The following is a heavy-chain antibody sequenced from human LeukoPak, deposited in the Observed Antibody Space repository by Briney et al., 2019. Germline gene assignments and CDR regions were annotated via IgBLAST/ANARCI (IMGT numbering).Heavy chain of an antibody. V-gene: IGHV3-30*09. Sequence: GVSLRLSCAASGFTFSSYTMHWVRQAPGKGLEWVAVTSYDGTNKHYADSVKGRFAISRDNSKDTLYLQMNTLRAEDTAVYFCARVKAINWNDVRAFDIWGQGTMVTVSS. CDR3: ARVKAINWNDVRAFDI. J-gene: IGHJ3*02. D-gene: IGHD1-20*01. CDR2: TSYDGTNK. CDR1: GFTFSSYT.